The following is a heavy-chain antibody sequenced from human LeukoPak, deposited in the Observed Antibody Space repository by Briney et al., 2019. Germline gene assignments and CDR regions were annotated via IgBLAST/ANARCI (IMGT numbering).Heavy chain of an antibody. Sequence: GGSLRLSCAASGFSFSNYYMIWVRQAPGKGLQWVANIKQDGSEKSYVDSVRGRFTISRDNAKNSLYLQMNSLRAEDTAVYYCARRDKYYYGSGPPRNWGQGTLVTVSS. CDR1: GFSFSNYY. V-gene: IGHV3-7*01. D-gene: IGHD3-10*01. J-gene: IGHJ4*02. CDR3: ARRDKYYYGSGPPRN. CDR2: IKQDGSEK.